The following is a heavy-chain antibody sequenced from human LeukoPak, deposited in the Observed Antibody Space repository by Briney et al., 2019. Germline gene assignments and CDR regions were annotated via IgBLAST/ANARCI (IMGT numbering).Heavy chain of an antibody. CDR2: ISGYNGNT. Sequence: ASVTVSCKASGYVFTSYGISWVRQAPGQGLEWMGWISGYNGNTYYAQKFQGRVTMTTDTSTSTAYMELRSLRSDDTAVYYCTRDLQRRSSGWLTAAAGDYWGQGTLVTVSS. CDR3: TRDLQRRSSGWLTAAAGDY. J-gene: IGHJ4*02. D-gene: IGHD6-19*01. CDR1: GYVFTSYG. V-gene: IGHV1-18*01.